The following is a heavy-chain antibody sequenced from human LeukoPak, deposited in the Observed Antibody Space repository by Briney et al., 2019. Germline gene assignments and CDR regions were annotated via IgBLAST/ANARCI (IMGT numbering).Heavy chain of an antibody. D-gene: IGHD6-13*01. CDR1: GFTFSSYA. V-gene: IGHV3-30-3*01. CDR2: ISYDGSNK. CDR3: ARTPLVAAADDY. Sequence: PGGSLRLSCAASGFTFSSYAMHWVRQAPGKGLEWVAVISYDGSNKYYADSVKGRFTISRDNSKNTLYLQMNSLRAEDTAVYYCARTPLVAAADDYWGQGTLVTVSS. J-gene: IGHJ4*02.